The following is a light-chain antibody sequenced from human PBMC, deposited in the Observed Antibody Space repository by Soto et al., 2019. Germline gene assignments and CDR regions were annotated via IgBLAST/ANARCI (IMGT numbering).Light chain of an antibody. J-gene: IGKJ2*01. CDR3: QQRSNWPPYT. CDR2: DAS. CDR1: QSVSSY. Sequence: EIVLTQSPATLSLSPGERATLSCRAIQSVSSYLAWYQQKPGQAPRLLIYDASIRATDIPARFSGSESGTDFTLTISRLEPEYFAVYYWQQRSNWPPYTCGQGTKLQIK. V-gene: IGKV3-11*01.